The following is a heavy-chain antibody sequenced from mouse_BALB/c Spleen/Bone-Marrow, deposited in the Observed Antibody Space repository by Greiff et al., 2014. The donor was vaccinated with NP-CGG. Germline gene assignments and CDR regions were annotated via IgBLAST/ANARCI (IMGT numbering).Heavy chain of an antibody. D-gene: IGHD2-4*01. CDR2: IDPANGNT. V-gene: IGHV14-3*02. J-gene: IGHJ2*01. CDR3: ALYYDYDVGY. CDR1: GFNIKDTY. Sequence: EVKVEESGAELVKPGASVKLSCTASGFNIKDTYMHWVKQRPEQGLEWIGRIDPANGNTKYDPKFQGKPTITADTSSNTAYLQLSSLTSEDTAVYYCALYYDYDVGYWGQGTTLTVSS.